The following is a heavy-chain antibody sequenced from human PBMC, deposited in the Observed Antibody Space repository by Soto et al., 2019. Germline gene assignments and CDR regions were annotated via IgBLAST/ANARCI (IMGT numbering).Heavy chain of an antibody. V-gene: IGHV4-31*03. CDR2: IHYSGTT. J-gene: IGHJ4*02. CDR1: GGSISNVDSY. Sequence: QVQLQESGPGLVKPSQTLSLTCTVSGGSISNVDSYWNWIRQHPVKGLEWIGYIHYSGTTLYNPSLKSRITISVDTSNNQFSLNLSSVTAADTAMYYCARTMQGFDFWGQGTLVTVSS. D-gene: IGHD2-2*01. CDR3: ARTMQGFDF.